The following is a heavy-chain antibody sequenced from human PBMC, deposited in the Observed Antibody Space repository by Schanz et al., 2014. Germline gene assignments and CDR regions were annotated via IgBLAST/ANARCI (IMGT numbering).Heavy chain of an antibody. J-gene: IGHJ5*02. D-gene: IGHD6-19*01. CDR3: VRDERISSGVWFDP. CDR2: IDGEGGDT. CDR1: LFTFRNNW. Sequence: FFHPFFSLRLSCAASLFTFRNNWMHWFRQGPGKGLSWVSRIDGEGGDTRYADSVKGRFTVFRDNARNMVFLQMNSLRVDDTGVYYCVRDERISSGVWFDPWGQGTLVTVSS. V-gene: IGHV3-74*01.